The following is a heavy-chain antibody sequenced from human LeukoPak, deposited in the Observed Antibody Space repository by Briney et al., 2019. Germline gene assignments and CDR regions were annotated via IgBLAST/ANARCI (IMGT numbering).Heavy chain of an antibody. D-gene: IGHD6-19*01. V-gene: IGHV3-66*02. CDR1: RFTVSSNY. Sequence: GGSLRLSCAASRFTVSSNYMSWIRQAPGKGLEWVSVIYSGGSTYYADSVKGRFTISRDNSKNTLYLQMNSLRADDTAVYYCVKPEQWLVLAYWGQGTLVTVSS. CDR2: IYSGGST. J-gene: IGHJ4*02. CDR3: VKPEQWLVLAY.